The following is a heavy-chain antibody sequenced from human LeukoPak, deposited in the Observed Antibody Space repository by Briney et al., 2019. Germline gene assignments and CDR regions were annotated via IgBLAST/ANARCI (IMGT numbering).Heavy chain of an antibody. CDR2: IRGSGGST. CDR3: AKGGITMIVVVIIYYFDY. D-gene: IGHD3-22*01. Sequence: PGGSLRLSCAASGFTFSSYAMSWVRQAPGKGREWVSAIRGSGGSTYYADSVKGRFTISRDNSKNTLYLQMNSLRAEDTAVYYCAKGGITMIVVVIIYYFDYWGQGTLVTVSS. CDR1: GFTFSSYA. J-gene: IGHJ4*02. V-gene: IGHV3-23*01.